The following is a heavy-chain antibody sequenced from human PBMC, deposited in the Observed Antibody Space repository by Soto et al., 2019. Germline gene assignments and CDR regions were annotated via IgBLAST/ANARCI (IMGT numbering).Heavy chain of an antibody. Sequence: ASVKASCKASGYTFTSYYMHWVRQAPGQGHEWMGIINPSGGSTSYAQKFQGRVTMTRDTSTSTVYMELSSLRSEDTAVYYCARVSRCSSSWYDRDAFDIWGQGTMVTVSS. J-gene: IGHJ3*02. D-gene: IGHD6-13*01. CDR1: GYTFTSYY. CDR2: INPSGGST. CDR3: ARVSRCSSSWYDRDAFDI. V-gene: IGHV1-46*01.